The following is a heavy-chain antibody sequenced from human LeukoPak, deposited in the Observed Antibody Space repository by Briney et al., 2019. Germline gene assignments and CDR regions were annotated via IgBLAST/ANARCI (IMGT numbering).Heavy chain of an antibody. CDR1: GDSLNSGNSH. CDR2: VYDSWNN. D-gene: IGHD3-10*02. CDR3: ASYFVGNGGRGY. Sequence: SETLSLTCTVSGDSLNSGNSHWPWIRQPPGKGLEWLGSVYDSWNNYYNPSLESRITMSVDTSKNQYSLELSSVIAADTAVYYCASYFVGNGGRGYWGQGALVTVSS. J-gene: IGHJ4*02. V-gene: IGHV4-30-4*01.